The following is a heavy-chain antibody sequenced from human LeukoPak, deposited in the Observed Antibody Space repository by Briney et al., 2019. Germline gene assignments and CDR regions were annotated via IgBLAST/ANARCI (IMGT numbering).Heavy chain of an antibody. J-gene: IGHJ4*02. Sequence: GSLRLSCAASGFTFNSYTMTWVRQAPGKGLEWVSSISTGSTYIYYADSVKGRFTISRDNAKNSLYLQMNSLRAEDTAVYYCARDGASLGAQFDYWGQGTLVTVSS. V-gene: IGHV3-21*01. CDR1: GFTFNSYT. D-gene: IGHD1-26*01. CDR3: ARDGASLGAQFDY. CDR2: ISTGSTYI.